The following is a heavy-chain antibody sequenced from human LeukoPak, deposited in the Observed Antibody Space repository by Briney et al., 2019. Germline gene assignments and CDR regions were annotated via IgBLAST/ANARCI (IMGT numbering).Heavy chain of an antibody. Sequence: PGESLKISCKGSGYSFTCYWIGWVRQMPGKGLEWMGIIYPGDSDTRYSPSFQGQVTISADRSISTAYLQWSSLKASDTAMYYCARHVSFYSYGYQDWSDPWGQGTLVTVSS. V-gene: IGHV5-51*01. CDR2: IYPGDSDT. D-gene: IGHD5-18*01. CDR1: GYSFTCYW. J-gene: IGHJ5*02. CDR3: ARHVSFYSYGYQDWSDP.